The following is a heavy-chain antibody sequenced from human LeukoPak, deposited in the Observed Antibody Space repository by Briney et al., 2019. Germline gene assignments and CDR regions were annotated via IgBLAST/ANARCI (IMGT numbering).Heavy chain of an antibody. CDR1: GDSVSRSDSY. J-gene: IGHJ1*01. V-gene: IGHV4-39*01. CDR3: ARRRYYDSSGYLE. D-gene: IGHD3-22*01. Sequence: SETLFLTCTIFGDSVSRSDSYWDWIRQPPGKGLEWIGTIYYSGRTYYSPSLKSRVTLSVDMSNNQFSLTLSPVTAADTALYFCARRRYYDSSGYLEWGQGTLVTVSS. CDR2: IYYSGRT.